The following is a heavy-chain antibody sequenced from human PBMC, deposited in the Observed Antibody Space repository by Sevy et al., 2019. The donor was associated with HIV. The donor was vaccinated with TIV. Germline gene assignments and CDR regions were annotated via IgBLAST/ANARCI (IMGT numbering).Heavy chain of an antibody. CDR1: GFTVSSNY. CDR2: IYSGGST. Sequence: GGSLRLSCAASGFTVSSNYMSWVRQAPGKGLEWVSVIYSGGSTYYADSVKGRFTISRDNSKNTLYLQMNSLSAEDTAVYYCARDRGKVANDAFDIWGQRTMVTVSS. V-gene: IGHV3-53*01. CDR3: ARDRGKVANDAFDI. D-gene: IGHD3-10*01. J-gene: IGHJ3*02.